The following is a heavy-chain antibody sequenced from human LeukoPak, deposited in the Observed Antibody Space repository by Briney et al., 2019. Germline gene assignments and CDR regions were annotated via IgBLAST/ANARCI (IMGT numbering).Heavy chain of an antibody. CDR3: AAGSESYDSRGYSYYFDY. CDR1: GGSFSGYY. J-gene: IGHJ4*02. V-gene: IGHV4-34*01. D-gene: IGHD3-22*01. Sequence: SETLSLTCAVYGGSFSGYYWSWIRQPPGKGLEWIGEINHSGSTNCNPSLKSRVTISVDTSKNQFSLKLSSVTAADTAVYYCAAGSESYDSRGYSYYFDYWGQGTLVTVSS. CDR2: INHSGST.